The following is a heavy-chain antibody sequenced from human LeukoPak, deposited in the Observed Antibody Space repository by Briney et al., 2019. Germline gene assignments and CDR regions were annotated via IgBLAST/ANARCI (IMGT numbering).Heavy chain of an antibody. J-gene: IGHJ4*02. CDR3: ARIDYYDSSGPGCD. V-gene: IGHV1-2*02. D-gene: IGHD3-22*01. Sequence: ASVTVSYKASGYTFTVYYMHWVRQAPGQGLEWMGWINPNSGGTNYAQKFQGRVTMTRDTSISTAYMELSRLRSDDTAVYYCARIDYYDSSGPGCDWGQGTLVTVSS. CDR1: GYTFTVYY. CDR2: INPNSGGT.